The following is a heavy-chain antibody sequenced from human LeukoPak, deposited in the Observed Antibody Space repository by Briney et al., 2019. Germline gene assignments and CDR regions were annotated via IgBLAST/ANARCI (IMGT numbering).Heavy chain of an antibody. CDR3: AKLRYTAAYGFDI. D-gene: IGHD2-2*01. CDR1: GFSFSSYA. Sequence: GGSLRLSCAASGFSFSSYAISWVRQAPGKWREWASFLRGSGGSTYSADSVKGRFTISRDNSKSTLYLQMNSLRAEDTAVYYCAKLRYTAAYGFDIWAKGQWSPSLQ. V-gene: IGHV3-23*01. J-gene: IGHJ3*02. CDR2: LRGSGGST.